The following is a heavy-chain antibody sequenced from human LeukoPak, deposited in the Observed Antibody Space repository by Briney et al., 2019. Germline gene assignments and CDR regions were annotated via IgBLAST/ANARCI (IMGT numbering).Heavy chain of an antibody. J-gene: IGHJ4*02. V-gene: IGHV3-7*01. CDR3: AKSTTTSYYFNY. Sequence: GGSLRLSCAASGFTFSSYWMSWVRQAPGKGLEWVANIKQDGSEKYYVDSVKGRFTIPRDNSKNTLYLQMNSLRPEDTAVYYCAKSTTTSYYFNYWGQGTLVTVSS. D-gene: IGHD5/OR15-5a*01. CDR2: IKQDGSEK. CDR1: GFTFSSYW.